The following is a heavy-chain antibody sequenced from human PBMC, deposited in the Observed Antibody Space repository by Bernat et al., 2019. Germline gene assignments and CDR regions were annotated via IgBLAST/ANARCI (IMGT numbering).Heavy chain of an antibody. CDR1: GGSISSGGYY. D-gene: IGHD2-2*01. CDR3: ARMGVQEPADIVVVPCYFDY. CDR2: IYYSGST. J-gene: IGHJ4*02. V-gene: IGHV4-31*03. Sequence: QVQLQESGPGLVKPSQTLSPTCTVSGGSISSGGYYWSWIRQHPGKGLEWIGYIYYSGSTYYNPSLKSRVTIPVDTSKNQFSLKLSSVTAADTAVYYCARMGVQEPADIVVVPCYFDYWGQGTLVTVS.